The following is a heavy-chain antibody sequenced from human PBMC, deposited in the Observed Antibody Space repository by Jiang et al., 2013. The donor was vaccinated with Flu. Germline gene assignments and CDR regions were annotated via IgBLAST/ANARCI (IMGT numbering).Heavy chain of an antibody. CDR3: ARLPYDSSGYYDGYYFDY. CDR1: GYSFTSYW. CDR2: IDPSDSYT. Sequence: GAEVKKPGESLRISCKGSGYSFTSYWISWVRQMPGKGLEWMGRIDPSDSYTNYSPSFQGHVTISADKSISTAYLQWSSLKASDTAMYYCARLPYDSSGYYDGYYFDYWGQGTLVTVSS. J-gene: IGHJ4*02. D-gene: IGHD3-22*01. V-gene: IGHV5-10-1*01.